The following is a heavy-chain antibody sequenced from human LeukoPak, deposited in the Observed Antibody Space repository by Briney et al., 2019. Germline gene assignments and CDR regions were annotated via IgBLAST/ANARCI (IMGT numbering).Heavy chain of an antibody. CDR1: GFTFSNYA. D-gene: IGHD2-15*01. Sequence: GGSLRLSCAASGFTFSNYAMSWVRQPPGKGLEWVSSVSGSGGSTYYADSVKGRFTISRDNSKNTLYLQLNSLRAEDTAVYFCVKAEGSCGGSRCPPSGYWGQGTLVTVSS. CDR3: VKAEGSCGGSRCPPSGY. J-gene: IGHJ4*02. CDR2: VSGSGGST. V-gene: IGHV3-23*01.